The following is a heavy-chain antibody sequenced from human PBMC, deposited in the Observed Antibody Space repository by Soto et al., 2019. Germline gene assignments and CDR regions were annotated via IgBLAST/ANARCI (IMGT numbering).Heavy chain of an antibody. D-gene: IGHD3-16*01. CDR3: TVGGAGHPFDY. V-gene: IGHV4-59*11. CDR2: IHYSGST. Sequence: SETLSLTCTVSGVSITGHYWTWIRQPPGKGLEWIGNIHYSGSTNYSPSLKGRVIISVDTSENQSSLKLSSVTTADTAVYYCTVGGAGHPFDYWGQGTLVTVSS. J-gene: IGHJ4*02. CDR1: GVSITGHY.